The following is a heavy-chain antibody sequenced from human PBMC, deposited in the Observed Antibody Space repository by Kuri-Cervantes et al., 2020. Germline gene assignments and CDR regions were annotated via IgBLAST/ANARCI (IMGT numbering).Heavy chain of an antibody. CDR3: AKAPTGYSSSWPDAFDI. Sequence: GESLKIPCEAPGFTFSSHGRHRVRQAPGKRMEWVAVISYDGSNKYYADSVKGRFTISRDNSKNTLYLQMNSLRTEDTAVYYCAKAPTGYSSSWPDAFDIWGQGTMVTVSS. D-gene: IGHD6-13*01. V-gene: IGHV3-30*18. CDR2: ISYDGSNK. CDR1: GFTFSSHG. J-gene: IGHJ3*02.